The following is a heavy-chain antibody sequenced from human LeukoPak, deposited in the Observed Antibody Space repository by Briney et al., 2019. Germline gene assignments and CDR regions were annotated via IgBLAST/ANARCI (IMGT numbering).Heavy chain of an antibody. V-gene: IGHV1-8*01. CDR3: ARSVRAAALDY. CDR1: GYTFTSYD. CDR2: MNPNSGNT. Sequence: ASVKVSCKASGYTFTSYDINWVRQATGQGLEWMGWMNPNSGNTGYARKFQGRVNMTRNTSISTAYMELSSLRSEDTAVYYCARSVRAAALDYWGQGTLVTVSS. D-gene: IGHD6-13*01. J-gene: IGHJ4*02.